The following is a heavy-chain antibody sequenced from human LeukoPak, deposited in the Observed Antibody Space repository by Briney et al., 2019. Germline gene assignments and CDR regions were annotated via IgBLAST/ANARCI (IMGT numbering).Heavy chain of an antibody. CDR1: SGSISSYY. CDR2: IYYSGNT. CDR3: ASGTYYDSSGYYYHYFDY. Sequence: SETLSLTCTVSSGSISSYYWSWIRQSPGKGLEWIGYIYYSGNTNYNPSLKSRVTISVDTSKNLFSLKLSPVTAADTAMYYCASGTYYDSSGYYYHYFDYWGQGTLVTVSS. J-gene: IGHJ4*02. V-gene: IGHV4-59*12. D-gene: IGHD3-22*01.